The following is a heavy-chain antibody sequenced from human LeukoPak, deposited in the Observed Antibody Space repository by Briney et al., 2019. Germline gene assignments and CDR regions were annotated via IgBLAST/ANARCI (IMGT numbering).Heavy chain of an antibody. CDR1: GYTFTTYG. J-gene: IGHJ4*02. CDR3: ARDLETSSGWFNGLVGF. CDR2: ISGYNGNT. D-gene: IGHD6-19*01. Sequence: ASVNVSCKASGYTFTTYGITWVRQAPGQGLEWMGWISGYNGNTYYAQKLQGRVTMTTDTSTSTAYMELRSLRSDDTGVYYCARDLETSSGWFNGLVGFWGQGTLVTVSS. V-gene: IGHV1-18*01.